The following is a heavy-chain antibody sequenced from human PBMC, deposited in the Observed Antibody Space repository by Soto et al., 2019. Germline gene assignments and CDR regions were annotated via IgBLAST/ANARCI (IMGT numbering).Heavy chain of an antibody. CDR3: ARGARPYFDY. V-gene: IGHV6-1*01. J-gene: IGHJ4*02. Sequence: SQTLSLTCAISGDSVSSNSAAWNWIRQSPSRGLEWLGRTYYRSKWYNDYTSSVKSRISINPDTSKNQFSLQLTSVAPEDTAVYYCARGARPYFDYWGQGTLVTVSS. CDR1: GDSVSSNSAA. CDR2: TYYRSKWYN.